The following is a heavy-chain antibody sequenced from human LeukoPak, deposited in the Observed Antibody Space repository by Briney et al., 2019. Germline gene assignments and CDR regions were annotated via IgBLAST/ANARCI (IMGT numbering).Heavy chain of an antibody. CDR3: ARESYDILTGYYTTFNYYYYMDV. V-gene: IGHV3-21*01. Sequence: TGGSLRLSCAASGFTFSSYSMNWVRQAPGKGLEWVSSISSSSSYIYYADSVKGRFTISRDNAKNSLYLQMNSLRAEDTAVYYCARESYDILTGYYTTFNYYYYMDVWGKGTTVTVSS. D-gene: IGHD3-9*01. CDR1: GFTFSSYS. J-gene: IGHJ6*03. CDR2: ISSSSSYI.